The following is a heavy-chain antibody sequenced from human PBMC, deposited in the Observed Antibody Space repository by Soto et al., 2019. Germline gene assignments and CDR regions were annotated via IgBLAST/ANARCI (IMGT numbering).Heavy chain of an antibody. CDR2: ISGSGGST. Sequence: VGSLRLSCAASGFTFSSYAMSWVRQAPGKGLEWVSAISGSGGSTYYADSVKGRFTISRDNSKNTLYLQMNSLRAEDTAVYYCAKDSYVLRFLEWLLYENYFDYWGQGTLVTVSS. V-gene: IGHV3-23*01. CDR3: AKDSYVLRFLEWLLYENYFDY. CDR1: GFTFSSYA. J-gene: IGHJ4*02. D-gene: IGHD3-3*01.